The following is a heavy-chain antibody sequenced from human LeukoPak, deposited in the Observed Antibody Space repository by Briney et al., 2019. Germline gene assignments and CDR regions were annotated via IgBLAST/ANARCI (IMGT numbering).Heavy chain of an antibody. CDR3: ARPHPFDPDSSSWYYFDY. D-gene: IGHD6-13*01. V-gene: IGHV1-46*01. Sequence: RASVKVSCKASGYTFTSYYMHWVRQAPGQGLEWMGIINPSGGSTSYAQKFQGRVTMTRDTSTSTVYMELSSLRSEDTAVYYCARPHPFDPDSSSWYYFDYWGQGTLVTVSS. CDR1: GYTFTSYY. J-gene: IGHJ4*02. CDR2: INPSGGST.